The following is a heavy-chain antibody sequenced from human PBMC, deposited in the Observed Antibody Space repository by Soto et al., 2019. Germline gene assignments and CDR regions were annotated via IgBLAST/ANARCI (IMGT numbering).Heavy chain of an antibody. D-gene: IGHD2-2*01. CDR1: GYSISSGYY. Sequence: SEKLSLTYAVSGYSISSGYYWGWLRPPPGKGLEWIGSIYHSGSTYYNPSLKSRVTISVETSKNQFSLKLSSVTAVDTAVYYCARLDCCSISRYGSYFDFWGQGTLVTLSS. CDR3: ARLDCCSISRYGSYFDF. CDR2: IYHSGST. J-gene: IGHJ4*02. V-gene: IGHV4-38-2*01.